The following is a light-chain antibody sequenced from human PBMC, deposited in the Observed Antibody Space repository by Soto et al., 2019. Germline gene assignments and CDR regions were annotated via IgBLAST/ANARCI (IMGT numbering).Light chain of an antibody. CDR3: QQSHSDPT. V-gene: IGKV1-39*01. CDR1: QNMKSY. CDR2: AAS. J-gene: IGKJ1*01. Sequence: DIEMTQSPSSLSASAGDRVTITCRASQNMKSYLNWYQQKIGKAPKLLIYAASSLQSGVPSRFRGSGSGTDFTLTISSLPPEDFATYYCQQSHSDPTFGQGTKVEIK.